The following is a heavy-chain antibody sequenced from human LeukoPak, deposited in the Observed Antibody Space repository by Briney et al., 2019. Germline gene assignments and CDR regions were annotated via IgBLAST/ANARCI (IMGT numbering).Heavy chain of an antibody. CDR3: AKGKVNHLGALDF. CDR1: GFSFSSYA. CDR2: VSESGDGT. Sequence: GGSLRLSCAASGFSFSSYAMSWVRQAPGKGLEWVSSVSESGDGTYYADSVMGRFIISRDNSRKTFHLQMDSLRADDTAIYYCAKGKVNHLGALDFWGQGTLVAVSS. D-gene: IGHD1-26*01. J-gene: IGHJ4*02. V-gene: IGHV3-23*01.